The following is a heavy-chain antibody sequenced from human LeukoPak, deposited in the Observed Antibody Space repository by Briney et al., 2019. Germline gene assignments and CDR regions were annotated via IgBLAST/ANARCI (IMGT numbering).Heavy chain of an antibody. CDR1: GFTFSSYA. CDR3: ARDFYYDSSGPYFYYVMDV. Sequence: GGSLRLSCAASGFTFSSYALHWVRRAPGKGLEYVSGISSNGGSTYYANSVQGRFTISRDNSKNTLYLQMGSLGAEDMAVYYCARDFYYDSSGPYFYYVMDVWGQGTTVTVSS. J-gene: IGHJ6*02. V-gene: IGHV3-64*01. CDR2: ISSNGGST. D-gene: IGHD3-22*01.